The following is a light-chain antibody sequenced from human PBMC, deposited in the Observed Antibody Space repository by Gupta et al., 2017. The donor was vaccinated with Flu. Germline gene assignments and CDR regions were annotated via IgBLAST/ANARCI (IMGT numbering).Light chain of an antibody. CDR3: QQYYSTPPT. V-gene: IGKV4-1*01. J-gene: IGKJ1*01. CDR2: WAS. CDR1: QSVLYSANNKNY. Sequence: DIVMTQSPDSLAVSLGERATINCKSSQSVLYSANNKNYLAWYQQKPGQPPKLLMYWASTREDGVPDRFSGSGSGTDFTLTISSLQAEDVAVYYCQQYYSTPPTFGQGTKVEIK.